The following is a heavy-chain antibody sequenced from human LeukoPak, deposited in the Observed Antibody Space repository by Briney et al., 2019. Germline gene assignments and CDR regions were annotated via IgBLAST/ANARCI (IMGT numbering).Heavy chain of an antibody. V-gene: IGHV1-69*13. Sequence: SVKVSCKASGGTFSSYAISWVRQAPGQGLEWMGGIIPIFGIANYAQKFQGRVTITADESTSTAYMELSRLRSDDTAVYYCARGIGSGWPYFDYWGQGTLVTVSS. J-gene: IGHJ4*02. D-gene: IGHD6-19*01. CDR2: IIPIFGIA. CDR1: GGTFSSYA. CDR3: ARGIGSGWPYFDY.